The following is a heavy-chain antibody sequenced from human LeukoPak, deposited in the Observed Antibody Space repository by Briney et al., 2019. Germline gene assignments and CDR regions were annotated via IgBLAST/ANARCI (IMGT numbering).Heavy chain of an antibody. CDR1: GFAFSSYG. D-gene: IGHD6-13*01. CDR3: ARDSGLPAPGTGDL. Sequence: GRSPRLSCAASGFAFSSYGMHWVRQAPGKGLEWVAIIWYDGTTKYYADSVKGRFTISRDNSENTLYLQMNSLRAEDTAVYYCARDSGLPAPGTGDLWGQGTLVTVSS. J-gene: IGHJ5*02. CDR2: IWYDGTTK. V-gene: IGHV3-33*01.